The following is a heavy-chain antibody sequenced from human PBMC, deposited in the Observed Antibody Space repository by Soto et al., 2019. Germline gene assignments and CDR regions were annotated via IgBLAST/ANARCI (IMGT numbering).Heavy chain of an antibody. V-gene: IGHV1-18*01. CDR1: GYTFTSYG. CDR3: ARGQPRPYYGGNEDY. CDR2: ISAYNGNT. D-gene: IGHD4-17*01. Sequence: ASVKVSCKASGYTFTSYGISWVRQAPGQGLEWMGWISAYNGNTNYAQKLQGRVTMTTDTSTSTAYMELRSLRSDDTAVYYCARGQPRPYYGGNEDYWGQGTLVTVSS. J-gene: IGHJ4*02.